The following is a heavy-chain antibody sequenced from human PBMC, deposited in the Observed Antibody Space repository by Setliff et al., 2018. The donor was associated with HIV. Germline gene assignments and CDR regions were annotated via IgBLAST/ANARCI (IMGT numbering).Heavy chain of an antibody. J-gene: IGHJ4*02. CDR1: GDSISTYC. CDR3: ARRPVLHNSGSVFDK. CDR2: IYYSGGT. V-gene: IGHV4-59*08. D-gene: IGHD6-25*01. Sequence: SETLSLTCTVSGDSISTYCWIWIRQPPGKGLECIGNIYYSGGTDYNPSLKSRLTISLDTSKNQFSLKLTSVTAADTAIYYCARRPVLHNSGSVFDKWGQGTLVTVSS.